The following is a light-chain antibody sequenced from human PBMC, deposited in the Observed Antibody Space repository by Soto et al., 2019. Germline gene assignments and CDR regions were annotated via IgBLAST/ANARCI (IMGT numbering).Light chain of an antibody. CDR3: QQRSNWPIT. J-gene: IGKJ1*01. V-gene: IGKV3-11*01. CDR2: DAS. CDR1: QSVSSY. Sequence: EIVLTQSPATLSLSPGERATLSGRASQSVSSYLAWYQQKPGQAPRLLIYDASNRATGIPARFSGSGSGTDFTLTISSLEPEDFAVYYCQQRSNWPITFGQGTKV.